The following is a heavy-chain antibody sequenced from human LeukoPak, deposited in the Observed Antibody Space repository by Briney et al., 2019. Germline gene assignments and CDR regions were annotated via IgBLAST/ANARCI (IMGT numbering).Heavy chain of an antibody. CDR1: GGSMSGAY. CDR3: ARLAWGRLDY. J-gene: IGHJ4*02. Sequence: PSETLSLTCTVSGGSMSGAYWSWIRQPPGKGLEWIGSIYQSGSTYYNPSLKSRVTISVDTSKNQFSLKLSSVTAADTAVYYCARLAWGRLDYWGQGTLVTVSS. D-gene: IGHD7-27*01. V-gene: IGHV4-38-2*02. CDR2: IYQSGST.